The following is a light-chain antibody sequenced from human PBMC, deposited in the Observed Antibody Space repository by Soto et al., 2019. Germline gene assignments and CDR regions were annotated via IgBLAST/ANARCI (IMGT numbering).Light chain of an antibody. CDR3: QQYGSLPLT. J-gene: IGKJ4*01. V-gene: IGKV3-20*01. CDR1: QTVSSSN. CDR2: GAS. Sequence: EIVLTQSPGTLSLSPGERVTLSCRASQTVSSSNVAWYQQKPGQPPRLLIYGASRATGIPDRFSGSGSGTDFTLTINRLEPEDFAVYYCQQYGSLPLTFCGGTKVEIK.